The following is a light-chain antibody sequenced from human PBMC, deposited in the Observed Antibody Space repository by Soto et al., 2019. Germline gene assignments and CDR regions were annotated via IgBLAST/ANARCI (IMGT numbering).Light chain of an antibody. V-gene: IGLV3-1*01. J-gene: IGLJ2*01. CDR1: KLGDKY. CDR2: QDT. Sequence: SDELTQTPSVSVSPGQTATITCSGDKLGDKYVCWYQHKPGQSPTLVIYQDTKRPSGIPERFSGSNSGNTATLTISGTQAMDEAEYYCQAWDRSSALVFGGGTKLTVL. CDR3: QAWDRSSALV.